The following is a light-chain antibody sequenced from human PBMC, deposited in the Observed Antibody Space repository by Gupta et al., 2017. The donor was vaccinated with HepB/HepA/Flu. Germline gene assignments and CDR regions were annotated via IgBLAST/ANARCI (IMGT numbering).Light chain of an antibody. CDR1: KLGDKN. Sequence: SYQLTQPRSVSVSPGQTASITGSGDKLGDKNACWYQQKPGQSPGLVSCQNSKRPSGLPERFSGSNSGNTAPLTISGTQAMDEAGYYCQAWDSSTVVFGGGTKLTVL. V-gene: IGLV3-1*01. CDR2: QNS. J-gene: IGLJ2*01. CDR3: QAWDSSTVV.